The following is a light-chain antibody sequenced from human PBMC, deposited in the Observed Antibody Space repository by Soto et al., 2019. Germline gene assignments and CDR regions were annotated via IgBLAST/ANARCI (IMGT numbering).Light chain of an antibody. CDR3: AAWDDSLKGWV. V-gene: IGLV1-44*01. J-gene: IGLJ3*02. CDR1: SSNIESNT. Sequence: VVTQPPSASGTPGQRVTISCSGSSSNIESNTVNWYQQLPGTAPKLLIYSTNQRPSGVPDRFSGSKSGTSASLAISGLQSEDEADYYCAAWDDSLKGWVFGGGTKLTVL. CDR2: STN.